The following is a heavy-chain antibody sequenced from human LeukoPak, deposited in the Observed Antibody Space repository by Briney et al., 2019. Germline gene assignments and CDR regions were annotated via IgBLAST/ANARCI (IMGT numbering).Heavy chain of an antibody. D-gene: IGHD3-10*01. V-gene: IGHV4-4*02. J-gene: IGHJ3*01. CDR3: ARTRQGSNTFDL. Sequence: SGTLSLTCAVSGGSINTKNWWSWVRQAPGRGLEWIGGIHLSGTTNYNPSLTSRATISIDKSKTQVSLKVDSVTAADTAVYYCARTRQGSNTFDLWGQGTMVTVSS. CDR1: GGSINTKNW. CDR2: IHLSGTT.